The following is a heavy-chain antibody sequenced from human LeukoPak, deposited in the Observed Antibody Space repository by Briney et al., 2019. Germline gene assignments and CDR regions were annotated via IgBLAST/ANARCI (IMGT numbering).Heavy chain of an antibody. D-gene: IGHD3-22*01. J-gene: IGHJ4*02. CDR2: IYKSGST. V-gene: IGHV4-4*07. CDR1: GGSIGWDY. CDR3: AREEYFQDSNGYPYYFHS. Sequence: LETLSLTCTVSGGSIGWDYWSWIRQSAGKGLEWIGRIYKSGSTNYNPSFRSRVTMSVDTSKNQFSLNVTSVTAADTAVYYCAREEYFQDSNGYPYYFHSWGQGSLVTVSS.